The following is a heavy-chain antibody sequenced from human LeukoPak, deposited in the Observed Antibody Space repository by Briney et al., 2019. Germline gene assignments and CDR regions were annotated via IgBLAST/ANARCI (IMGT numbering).Heavy chain of an antibody. CDR3: ARNKVDYGDYVTSFDY. D-gene: IGHD4-17*01. J-gene: IGHJ4*02. CDR1: GFTFSSYA. Sequence: GGSLRLSCAASGFTFSSYAMHWVRQAPGKGLEWVAVISYGGSNKYYADSVKGRFTISRDNSKNTLYLQMNSLRAEDTAVYYCARNKVDYGDYVTSFDYWGQGTLVTVSS. CDR2: ISYGGSNK. V-gene: IGHV3-30*04.